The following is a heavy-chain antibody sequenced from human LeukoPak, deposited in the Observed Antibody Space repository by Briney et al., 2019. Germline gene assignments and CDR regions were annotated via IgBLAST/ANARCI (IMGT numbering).Heavy chain of an antibody. V-gene: IGHV4-4*07. Sequence: PSETLSLTCTVSGGSISSYYWSCIRQPAGKGLEWIGRIYTSGSTNYNPSLKSRVTMSVDTSKNQFSLKLSSVAAADTAVYYCARVGGSGSYYIVADYYGMDVWGQGTTVTVSS. CDR1: GGSISSYY. D-gene: IGHD3-10*01. J-gene: IGHJ6*02. CDR2: IYTSGST. CDR3: ARVGGSGSYYIVADYYGMDV.